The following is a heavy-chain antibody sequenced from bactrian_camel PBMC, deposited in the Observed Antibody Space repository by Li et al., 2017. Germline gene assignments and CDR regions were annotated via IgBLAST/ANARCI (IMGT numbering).Heavy chain of an antibody. CDR2: LASDGST. CDR3: AAVQPLIGGAPCRVGSMRTGARD. V-gene: IGHV3S53*01. Sequence: VQLVESGGGLVQAGGSLRLSCGSSSGHTGRMYCMAWFRLAPGKEREGVVALASDGSTWYADSVKGRYTISEDNAKQTVYLQIDNLVPDDTAMYYCAAVQPLIGGAPCRVGSMRTGARDWGQGTQVTVS. CDR1: GHTGRMYC. D-gene: IGHD7*01. J-gene: IGHJ4*01.